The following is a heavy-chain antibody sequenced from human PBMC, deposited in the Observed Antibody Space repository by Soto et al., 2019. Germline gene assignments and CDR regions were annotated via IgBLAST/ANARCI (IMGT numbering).Heavy chain of an antibody. J-gene: IGHJ4*02. CDR1: GGSISSYY. V-gene: IGHV4-59*01. D-gene: IGHD1-26*01. CDR2: IYYSGST. Sequence: PSETLSLTCTVSGGSISSYYWSWIRQPPGKGLEWIGYIYYSGSTNYNPSLKSRVTISVDTSKNQFSLKLSSVTAADTAVYYCARRGGVGAIDYWGQGTLVTVSS. CDR3: ARRGGVGAIDY.